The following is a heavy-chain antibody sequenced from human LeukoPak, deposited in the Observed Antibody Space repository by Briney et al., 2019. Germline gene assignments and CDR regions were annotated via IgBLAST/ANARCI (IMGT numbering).Heavy chain of an antibody. CDR3: AREVFYYDFWSGYYSAPYGMDV. CDR1: GFTFRSYW. CDR2: INSDGSST. D-gene: IGHD3-3*01. Sequence: GGSLRLSCAASGFTFRSYWMHWVRQAPGKGLVWVSRINSDGSSTSYADSVKGRFTISRDNAKNTLYLQMNSLRAEDTAVYYCAREVFYYDFWSGYYSAPYGMDVWGQGTTVTVSS. V-gene: IGHV3-74*01. J-gene: IGHJ6*02.